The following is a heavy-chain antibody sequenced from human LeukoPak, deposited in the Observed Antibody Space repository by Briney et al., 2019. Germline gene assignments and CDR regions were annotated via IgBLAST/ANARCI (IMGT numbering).Heavy chain of an antibody. J-gene: IGHJ4*02. Sequence: KPSETLSLTCTVSGGSISSNGYYWGWIRQPPGKGLEWIGSFYYTGSTFYSPSLKSRVTISVDTSKNQFSLKLSSVTAADTAVYYCARGSRYYDILTFDYWGQGTLVTVSS. D-gene: IGHD3-9*01. V-gene: IGHV4-39*01. CDR1: GGSISSNGYY. CDR3: ARGSRYYDILTFDY. CDR2: FYYTGST.